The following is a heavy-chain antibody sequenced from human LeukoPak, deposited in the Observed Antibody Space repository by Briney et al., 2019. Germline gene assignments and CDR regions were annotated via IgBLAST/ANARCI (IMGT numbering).Heavy chain of an antibody. CDR1: GFTFSSYA. D-gene: IGHD3-10*01. CDR3: ARSRAGVWYFDY. J-gene: IGHJ4*02. V-gene: IGHV3-30*04. CDR2: ISYDGSNK. Sequence: GRSLRLSCAASGFTFSSYAMHWVRQAPGKGLEWVAVISYDGSNKYYADSVKGRFTISRDNSKNTLYLQKNSLRAEDTAVYYCARSRAGVWYFDYWGQGTLVTVSS.